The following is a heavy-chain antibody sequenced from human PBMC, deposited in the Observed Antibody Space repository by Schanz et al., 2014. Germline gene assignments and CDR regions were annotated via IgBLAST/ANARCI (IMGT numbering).Heavy chain of an antibody. CDR1: GFHLSSYW. CDR2: IKQDESER. Sequence: EVQLVESGGGLIQPGGSLRLSCEGFGFHLSSYWMSWVRQTPGKGLEWVANIKQDESERSYVDSVKGRFTISRDNAKNSLYLQMNSLRAEDTAVYYCARDKGGYYPFDYWGQGTLVTVSS. V-gene: IGHV3-7*01. D-gene: IGHD3-3*01. CDR3: ARDKGGYYPFDY. J-gene: IGHJ4*02.